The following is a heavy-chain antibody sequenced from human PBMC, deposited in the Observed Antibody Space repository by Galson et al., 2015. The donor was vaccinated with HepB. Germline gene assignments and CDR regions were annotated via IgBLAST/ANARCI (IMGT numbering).Heavy chain of an antibody. J-gene: IGHJ3*02. CDR2: IYPGDSDT. Sequence: QSGAEVKKPGESLKISCKGSGYSFTSYWIGWVRQMPGKGLEWMGIIYPGDSDTRYSPSFQGQVTISADKSISTAYLQWSSLKASDTAMYYCARRAEDYGDRTRLDAFDIWGQGTMVTVSS. D-gene: IGHD4-17*01. CDR1: GYSFTSYW. V-gene: IGHV5-51*01. CDR3: ARRAEDYGDRTRLDAFDI.